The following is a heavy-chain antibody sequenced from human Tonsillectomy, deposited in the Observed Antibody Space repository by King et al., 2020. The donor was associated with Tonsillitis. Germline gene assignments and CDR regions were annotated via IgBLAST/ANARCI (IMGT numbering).Heavy chain of an antibody. D-gene: IGHD2-15*01. CDR3: AKDRGQMLVGGAFDI. CDR1: GFTFDTYA. J-gene: IGHJ3*02. V-gene: IGHV3-23*04. CDR2: LSASGVTT. Sequence: QLVESGGGLVQPGGSVRLSCVASGFTFDTYAMAWVRQAPGKGLDWVSSLSASGVTTYYAGSVKGRFTISRDNSKKTVFLQMNSLRADDTAVYYCAKDRGQMLVGGAFDIWGQGTLVTVSS.